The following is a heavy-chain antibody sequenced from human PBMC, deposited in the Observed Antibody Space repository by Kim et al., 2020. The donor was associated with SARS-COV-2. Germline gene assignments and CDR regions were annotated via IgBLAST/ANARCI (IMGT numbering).Heavy chain of an antibody. D-gene: IGHD4-17*01. CDR2: IYYTGNT. Sequence: SETLSLTCTVSGGSVSSNRHYWNWIRQSPGKGLEWIGYIYYTGNTNYNPSLKSRVTISVDTSKNQFSLKLSSVTAADTAVCHCARADDHGGNPIDCFDL. CDR1: GGSVSSNRHY. CDR3: ARADDHGGNPIDCFDL. J-gene: IGHJ3*01. V-gene: IGHV4-61*01.